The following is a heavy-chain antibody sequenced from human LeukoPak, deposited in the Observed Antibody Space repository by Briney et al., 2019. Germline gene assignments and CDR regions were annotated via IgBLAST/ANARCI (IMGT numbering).Heavy chain of an antibody. D-gene: IGHD3-10*01. CDR2: INHSGST. V-gene: IGHV4-34*01. CDR3: ARGHYYGSGSYYDNWFDP. CDR1: GGSFSGYY. Sequence: SETLSLTCAVYGGSFSGYYWSWIRQPPGKGLEWIGEINHSGSTNYNPSLKSRVTISVDTSKNQFSLKLSPVTAADTAVYYCARGHYYGSGSYYDNWFDPWGQGTLVTVSS. J-gene: IGHJ5*02.